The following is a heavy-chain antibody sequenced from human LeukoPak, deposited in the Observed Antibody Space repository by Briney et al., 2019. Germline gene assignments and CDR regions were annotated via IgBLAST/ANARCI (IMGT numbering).Heavy chain of an antibody. D-gene: IGHD2-2*01. Sequence: ALVKVSCKASGYTFTSYDINWVRQATGQGLEWMGWMNPNSGNTGYAQKFQGRVTMTRDTSINTAYMELSSLRSEDTAVYYCARGTYCSSTRCYYWFDPWGQGTLVTVSS. J-gene: IGHJ5*02. CDR1: GYTFTSYD. CDR2: MNPNSGNT. V-gene: IGHV1-8*01. CDR3: ARGTYCSSTRCYYWFDP.